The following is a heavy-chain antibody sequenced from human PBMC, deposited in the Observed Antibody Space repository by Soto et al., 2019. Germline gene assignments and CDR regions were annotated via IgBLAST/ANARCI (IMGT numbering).Heavy chain of an antibody. J-gene: IGHJ6*02. CDR1: GGTFSSYA. CDR3: ATDIVVVPAATYPQDYYYYYGMDV. Sequence: GASVKVSCKASGGTFSSYAISWVRQAPGQGLEWMGGIIPIFGTANYAQKFQGRVTITADESTSTAYMELSSLRSEDTAVYYCATDIVVVPAATYPQDYYYYYGMDVWGQGTTVTVSS. V-gene: IGHV1-69*13. D-gene: IGHD2-2*01. CDR2: IIPIFGTA.